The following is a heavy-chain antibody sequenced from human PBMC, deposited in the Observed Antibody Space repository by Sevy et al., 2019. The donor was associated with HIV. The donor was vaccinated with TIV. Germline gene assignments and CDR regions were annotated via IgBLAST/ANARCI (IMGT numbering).Heavy chain of an antibody. Sequence: GGSLRLSCAASGFTFSSYEMNWVRQAPGKGLEWVSYISSSGSTIYYADSVKGRFTISRDNAKNSLYLQMNSLRAEDTAVYYCARDHGLRFLEWLPDYYYGMYVWGQGTTVTVSS. CDR2: ISSSGSTI. V-gene: IGHV3-48*03. CDR1: GFTFSSYE. J-gene: IGHJ6*02. D-gene: IGHD3-3*01. CDR3: ARDHGLRFLEWLPDYYYGMYV.